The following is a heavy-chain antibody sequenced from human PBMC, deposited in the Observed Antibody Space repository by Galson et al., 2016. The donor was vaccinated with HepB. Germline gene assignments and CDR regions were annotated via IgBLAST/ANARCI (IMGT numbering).Heavy chain of an antibody. CDR2: ISYDGSHN. CDR1: GFTFSSYG. CDR3: AKVGDKYYFDY. D-gene: IGHD4-17*01. J-gene: IGHJ4*02. Sequence: SLRLSCAASGFTFSSYGIHWDRQAPGKGLEWVAVISYDGSHNKYADSVKGRFTISRDNSKNTLYLQMNSLRAEDTAVYYCAKVGDKYYFDYWGQGTLVTVSS. V-gene: IGHV3-30*18.